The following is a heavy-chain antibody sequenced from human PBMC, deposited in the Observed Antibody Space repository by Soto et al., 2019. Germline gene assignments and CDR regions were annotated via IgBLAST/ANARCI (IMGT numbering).Heavy chain of an antibody. Sequence: GGSLRLSCAASGFTVSSNYMSWVRQAPGKGLEWVSVIYSGGSTYYADSVKGRFTISRDNSKNTLYLQMNSLRAEDTAVYYCARGSGYSSGWYESWYFDLWGRGTLVTVSS. J-gene: IGHJ2*01. CDR2: IYSGGST. D-gene: IGHD6-19*01. CDR3: ARGSGYSSGWYESWYFDL. CDR1: GFTVSSNY. V-gene: IGHV3-53*01.